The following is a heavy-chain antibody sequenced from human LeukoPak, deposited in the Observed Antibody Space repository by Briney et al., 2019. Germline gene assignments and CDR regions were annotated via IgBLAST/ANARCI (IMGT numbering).Heavy chain of an antibody. CDR2: IYYSGST. V-gene: IGHV4-39*07. J-gene: IGHJ4*02. CDR1: GGSISSSSYY. D-gene: IGHD3-9*01. CDR3: ARVGEGDILTGNFRVDY. Sequence: SETLSLTCTVSGGSISSSSYYWGWIRQPPGKGLEWIGSIYYSGSTYYNPSLKSRVTISVDTSKNQFSLKLSSVTAADTAVYYCARVGEGDILTGNFRVDYWGQGTLVTVSS.